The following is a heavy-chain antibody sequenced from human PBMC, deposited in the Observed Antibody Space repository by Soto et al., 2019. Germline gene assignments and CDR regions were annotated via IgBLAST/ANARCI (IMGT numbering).Heavy chain of an antibody. CDR3: ASGGWTYDILTGYYL. V-gene: IGHV4-34*01. CDR2: INHSGST. D-gene: IGHD3-9*01. Sequence: PSETLSLTCAVYGGSFSGYYWSWIRQPPGKGLEWIGEINHSGSTNYNPSLKSRVTISVDTSKNQFSLKLSSVTAADTAVYYCASGGWTYDILTGYYLWGQGTMVTVSS. CDR1: GGSFSGYY. J-gene: IGHJ3*01.